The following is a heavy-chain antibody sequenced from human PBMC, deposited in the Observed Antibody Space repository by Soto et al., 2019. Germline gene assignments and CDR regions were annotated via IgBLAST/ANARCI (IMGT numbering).Heavy chain of an antibody. J-gene: IGHJ6*02. CDR3: ARGLSPILPGYNVVYGMDV. CDR2: MNPNTGNT. Sequence: ASVKVSCKASGYTFTRYDINWVRQATGQGLEWMGWMNPNTGNTDYAQKFQGRLTMTRNTSTSTAYMELSSLRSEDTAVYYCARGLSPILPGYNVVYGMDVWGQGTTVTVS. CDR1: GYTFTRYD. D-gene: IGHD3-9*01. V-gene: IGHV1-8*01.